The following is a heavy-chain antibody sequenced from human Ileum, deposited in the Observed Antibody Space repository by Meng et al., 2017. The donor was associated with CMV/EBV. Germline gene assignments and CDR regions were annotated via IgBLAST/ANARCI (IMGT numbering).Heavy chain of an antibody. J-gene: IGHJ6*02. V-gene: IGHV3-7*03. CDR2: IKQDGSEK. CDR1: GFTFSSNW. Sequence: GGSLRLSCEASGFTFSSNWMSWVRQAPGKGLEWVANIKQDGSEKYYVDSVKGRFTISRDNAENSLYLQMNSLRAEDTAVYYCARDWLNKAMDVWGQGTTVTVSS. D-gene: IGHD1/OR15-1a*01. CDR3: ARDWLNKAMDV.